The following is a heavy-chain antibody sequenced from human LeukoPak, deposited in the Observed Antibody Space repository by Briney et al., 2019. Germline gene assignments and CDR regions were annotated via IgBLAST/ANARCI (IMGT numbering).Heavy chain of an antibody. J-gene: IGHJ3*02. D-gene: IGHD3-10*01. CDR2: IYYSGTT. V-gene: IGHV4-39*01. CDR1: GGSISSSGYY. Sequence: SETLSLTCTVSGGSISSSGYYWGWIRQPPGKGLEWIGSIYYSGTTYYNPSLKSRVTISVDTSKNQFSLKLTSVTAADTAVYFCARCMVRSLIDAFHIWGQGTMVTVSS. CDR3: ARCMVRSLIDAFHI.